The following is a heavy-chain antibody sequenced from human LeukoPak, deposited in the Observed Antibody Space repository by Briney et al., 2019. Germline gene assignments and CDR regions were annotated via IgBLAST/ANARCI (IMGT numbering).Heavy chain of an antibody. CDR3: ARGYYYGSGSPDY. D-gene: IGHD3-10*01. CDR1: GGSISSSSYY. Sequence: SETLSLTCTVSGGSISSSSYYWGWVRQPPGRGVEWIGSIYYSGSTYYNPSLKSRVTISVDTSKNQFSRKLSSVTAADTAVYHCARGYYYGSGSPDYWGQGTLVTVSS. CDR2: IYYSGST. J-gene: IGHJ4*02. V-gene: IGHV4-39*01.